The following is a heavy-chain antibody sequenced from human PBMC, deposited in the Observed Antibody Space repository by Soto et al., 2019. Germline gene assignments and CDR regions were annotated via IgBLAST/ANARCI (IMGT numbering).Heavy chain of an antibody. CDR2: TYYRSKWYN. D-gene: IGHD3-22*01. J-gene: IGHJ1*01. CDR3: ARGTYYYDSSGAEYFQH. V-gene: IGHV6-1*01. CDR1: GDSVSRNSAS. Sequence: SQTLSLTCAISGDSVSRNSASWNWIRQSPSRGLEWLGRTYYRSKWYNDYAVSVESRITINPDTSKNQFSLQLNSVTPEDTAVYYCARGTYYYDSSGAEYFQHWGQGTLVTVSS.